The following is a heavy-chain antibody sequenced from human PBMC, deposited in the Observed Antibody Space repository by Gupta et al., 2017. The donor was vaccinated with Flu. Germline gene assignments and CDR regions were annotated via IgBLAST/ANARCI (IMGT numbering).Heavy chain of an antibody. Sequence: QVQLVQSGAEVKKPGSSVKVSCKASGGTFSSYAISWVRQAPGQGLEWMGGIIPISGTANYAQKFQGRVTITADESTSTAYMELSSLRSEDTAVYYCARKIAAAGPEPMYYYYGMDVWGQGTTVTVSS. CDR2: IIPISGTA. CDR3: ARKIAAAGPEPMYYYYGMDV. J-gene: IGHJ6*02. D-gene: IGHD6-13*01. V-gene: IGHV1-69*01. CDR1: GGTFSSYA.